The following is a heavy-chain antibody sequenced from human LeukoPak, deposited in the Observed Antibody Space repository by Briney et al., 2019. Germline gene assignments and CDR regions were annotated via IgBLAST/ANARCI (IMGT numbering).Heavy chain of an antibody. Sequence: GGSLRLSSAASGFTLSNYNMNWVRQSPGKGLEWLSYISSSSNSIYYADSVKGRFTISRDNARNSLYLQMNSLRAEDTAVYYCARGVTFDPWGQGTLVTVSS. J-gene: IGHJ5*02. CDR1: GFTLSNYN. V-gene: IGHV3-48*01. CDR2: ISSSSNSI. CDR3: ARGVTFDP. D-gene: IGHD2-21*02.